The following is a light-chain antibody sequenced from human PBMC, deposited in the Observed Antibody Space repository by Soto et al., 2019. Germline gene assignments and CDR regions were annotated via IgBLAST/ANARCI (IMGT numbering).Light chain of an antibody. CDR2: SAF. V-gene: IGKV1-39*01. CDR1: HDIGNH. J-gene: IGKJ4*01. CDR3: EQSYSVPLT. Sequence: DIQMTQSPSSLSISVGDRVTITCRSSHDIGNHLNWYQQKPGKAPQLLLYSAFTLRSWVPSRFSGSGSGTAFTLTITSLQPEDSATYFCEQSYSVPLTFGGGTKVEV.